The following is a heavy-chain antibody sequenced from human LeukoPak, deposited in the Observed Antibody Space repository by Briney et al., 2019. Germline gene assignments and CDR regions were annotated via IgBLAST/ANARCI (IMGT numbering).Heavy chain of an antibody. J-gene: IGHJ3*02. Sequence: KSGESLKISCKGSGYSFNTYWIGWVRQMPGKGLEWMGIIYPGDSDTKYSPPFQGQVTISADKSISTAYLQWSSLKASDTAMYYCARPQDFGLTGMNAFDIWGQGTMVTVSS. CDR2: IYPGDSDT. V-gene: IGHV5-51*01. CDR3: ARPQDFGLTGMNAFDI. D-gene: IGHD7-27*01. CDR1: GYSFNTYW.